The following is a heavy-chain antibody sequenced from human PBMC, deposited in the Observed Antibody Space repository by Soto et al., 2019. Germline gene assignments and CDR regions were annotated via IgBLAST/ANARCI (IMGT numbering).Heavy chain of an antibody. CDR3: SGTEGGGLSCGSCYSIFDY. D-gene: IGHD2-15*01. V-gene: IGHV1-69*01. CDR2: IIPIFGTA. Sequence: QVQLVQSGAEVKKPGSSVKVSCKASGGTFSSYAISWVRQAPGQGLEWMGGIIPIFGTANYAQKFQGRVTITGDASTSTADMELGRLGSEDTAVDYGSGTEGGGLSCGSCYSIFDYWGQGTLVTVSS. CDR1: GGTFSSYA. J-gene: IGHJ4*02.